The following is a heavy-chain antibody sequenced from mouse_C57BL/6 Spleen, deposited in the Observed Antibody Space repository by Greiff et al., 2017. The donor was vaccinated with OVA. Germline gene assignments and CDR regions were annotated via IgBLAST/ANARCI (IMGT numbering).Heavy chain of an antibody. J-gene: IGHJ4*01. V-gene: IGHV1-55*01. CDR1: GYTFTSYW. CDR2: IYPGSGST. CDR3: ARHSPLDSSGSLYAMDY. Sequence: QVQLQQPGAELVKPGASVKMSCKASGYTFTSYWITWVKQRPGQGLEWIGDIYPGSGSTNYNEKFKSKATLTVDTSSSTAYMQLSRLTSEDSAVYYGARHSPLDSSGSLYAMDYWGQGTSVTVSS. D-gene: IGHD3-2*02.